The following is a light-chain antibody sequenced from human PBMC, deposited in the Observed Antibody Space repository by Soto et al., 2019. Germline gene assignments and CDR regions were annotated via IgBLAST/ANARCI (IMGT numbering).Light chain of an antibody. V-gene: IGKV3-15*01. CDR3: QQYNNWPPIT. CDR1: QSVGSN. J-gene: IGKJ5*01. CDR2: GAS. Sequence: IKQCPATLSVSPGERATLSCRASQSVGSNLAWYQQKPGQAPRLLIYGASTGATGIPARFSGSGSGTEFTLTISSLQSEDFAIYYCQQYNNWPPITFGQGTRLEI.